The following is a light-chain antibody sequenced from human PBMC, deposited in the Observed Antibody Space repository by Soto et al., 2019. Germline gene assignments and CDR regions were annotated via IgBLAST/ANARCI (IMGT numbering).Light chain of an antibody. Sequence: ETVLTQSPATLSLSPGERATLSCRASQSVKTYLAWYQQKPGQVPRLLIYDASNRATGIPARFSGSGSGTDFTLTISSLAPEDFAVYYCQSRSSWPPVPTFGGGTKVEIK. CDR3: QSRSSWPPVPT. V-gene: IGKV3-11*01. CDR1: QSVKTY. J-gene: IGKJ4*01. CDR2: DAS.